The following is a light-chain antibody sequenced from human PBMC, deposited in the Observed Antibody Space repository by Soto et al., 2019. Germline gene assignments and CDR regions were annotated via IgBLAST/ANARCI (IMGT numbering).Light chain of an antibody. CDR1: SSDIGHYNY. Sequence: QSVLTQPASVSGSPGQSMTISCTGTSSDIGHYNYVSWYQQHPGKVPKLIISEVRNRPSGVSDRFSGSKSGNSASLTISGLQTEDEADYYCSPSTTASTQVFGSGTKVIVL. J-gene: IGLJ1*01. V-gene: IGLV2-14*01. CDR2: EVR. CDR3: SPSTTASTQV.